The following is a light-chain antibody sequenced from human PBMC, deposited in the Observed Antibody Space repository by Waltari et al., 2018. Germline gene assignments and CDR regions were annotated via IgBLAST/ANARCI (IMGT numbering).Light chain of an antibody. J-gene: IGLJ3*02. Sequence: QLPEKGPRDLMKVSSDGSHSRGNEIPDRFSGSSSGAERYRTISSRQSEDEADYYCQTGGHGTWVFGGGTKLTVL. CDR2: VSSDGSH. V-gene: IGLV4-69*01. CDR3: QTGGHGTWV.